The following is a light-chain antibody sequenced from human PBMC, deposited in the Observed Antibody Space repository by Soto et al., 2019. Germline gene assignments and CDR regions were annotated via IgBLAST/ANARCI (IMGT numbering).Light chain of an antibody. CDR3: QQYNNWPWT. J-gene: IGKJ1*01. Sequence: IVMTQSPDSLAVSLGDRSTINCKSSQSVLYSSNNKNYLAWYQQRPGQAPRLLIYGASTRATGIPARFSGSGSGTEFTLTISSLQSEDFAVYYCQQYNNWPWTFGQGTKVDI. CDR1: QSVLYSSNNKNY. V-gene: IGKV4-1*01. CDR2: GAS.